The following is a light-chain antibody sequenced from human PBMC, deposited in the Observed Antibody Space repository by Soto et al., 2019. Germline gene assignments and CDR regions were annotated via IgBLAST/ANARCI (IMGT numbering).Light chain of an antibody. CDR2: GNS. V-gene: IGLV1-40*01. Sequence: QSVLTQPPSVSGAQGQRVTISCTVSSSNIGAGYDVHWYQQLPGTAPKLLIYGNSNRPSGVPDRFSGSKSGTSASLAITGLQAEDEADYYCQPSASSLRGFHVFGNVTNVTVL. J-gene: IGLJ1*01. CDR1: SSNIGAGYD. CDR3: QPSASSLRGFHV.